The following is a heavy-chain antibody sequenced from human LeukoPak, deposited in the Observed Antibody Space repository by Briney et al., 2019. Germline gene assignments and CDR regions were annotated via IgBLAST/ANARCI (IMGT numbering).Heavy chain of an antibody. CDR2: ISNSGREI. D-gene: IGHD7-27*01. CDR3: GRGHWGLDY. Sequence: GGSLRLSCTASGFTFSDSYMTWIRQAPGKGLEWVSYISNSGREINYADSVKGRFTISRDNAMSSLYLQMNSLRVEDTAVYYCGRGHWGLDYWGQGTLVTVSS. V-gene: IGHV3-11*04. J-gene: IGHJ4*02. CDR1: GFTFSDSY.